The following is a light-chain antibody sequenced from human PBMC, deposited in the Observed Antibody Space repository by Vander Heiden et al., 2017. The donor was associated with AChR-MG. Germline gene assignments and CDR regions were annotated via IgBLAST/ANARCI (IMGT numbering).Light chain of an antibody. Sequence: DIQMTQSPSSLSVSVEDRVTITCRASQSISSFLNWYQQKPGKAPKVLIYAASSLRSGVPSRFSGSGSGTDFTLTISSLQPEDFATYYCQQSYSSPQYTFGQGTKLEIK. J-gene: IGKJ2*01. V-gene: IGKV1-39*01. CDR1: QSISSF. CDR2: AAS. CDR3: QQSYSSPQYT.